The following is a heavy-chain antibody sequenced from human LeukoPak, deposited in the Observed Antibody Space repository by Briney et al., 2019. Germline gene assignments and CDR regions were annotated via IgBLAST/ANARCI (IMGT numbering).Heavy chain of an antibody. D-gene: IGHD2-15*01. CDR1: GFTYSSYS. Sequence: GGSLRLSCTASGFTYSSYSMNWVRQAPGKGLEWVSYISSSGYTIYYADSVKGRFTISRDNAENSLYLQMNSLRPEDTAIYYCTRDPTAVVAAAYFDYWGQGTLVTVSS. V-gene: IGHV3-48*01. CDR2: ISSSGYTI. J-gene: IGHJ4*02. CDR3: TRDPTAVVAAAYFDY.